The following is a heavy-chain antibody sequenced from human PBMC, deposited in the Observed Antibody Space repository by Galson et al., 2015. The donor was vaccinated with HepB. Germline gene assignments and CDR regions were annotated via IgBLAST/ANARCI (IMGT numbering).Heavy chain of an antibody. Sequence: ETLSLTCAVSGGTIRSSGYYWVWIRQPPRKGLEWIGNIYYGGSPYYNPSLKSRVTISVDTFKNHFSLRLSSVTAADTAVYYCARGPMVGDTGGFDPWGQGTLVTVSS. CDR2: IYYGGSP. D-gene: IGHD1-26*01. V-gene: IGHV4-39*07. CDR3: ARGPMVGDTGGFDP. CDR1: GGTIRSSGYY. J-gene: IGHJ5*02.